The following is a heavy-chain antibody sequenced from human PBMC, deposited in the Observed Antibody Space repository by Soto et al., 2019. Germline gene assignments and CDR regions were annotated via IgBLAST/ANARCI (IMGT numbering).Heavy chain of an antibody. CDR2: IYYSGST. Sequence: SETLSLTCTVSGGSISSSSYYWGWLRQPPGKGVEWIGSIYYSGSTYYNPSVKRRVTISGDTSKNQFSLKLSSVTAADTAVYYCARRWQQLGNYYYVMDVWGQGTTVTVSS. V-gene: IGHV4-39*01. D-gene: IGHD6-13*01. CDR1: GGSISSSSYY. CDR3: ARRWQQLGNYYYVMDV. J-gene: IGHJ6*02.